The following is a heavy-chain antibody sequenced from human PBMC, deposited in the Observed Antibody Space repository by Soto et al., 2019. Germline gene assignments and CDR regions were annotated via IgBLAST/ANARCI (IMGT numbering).Heavy chain of an antibody. CDR3: ASGYSYGSPSGYYYGMDV. Sequence: ASVKVSCKASGYTFTSYGISWVRQAPGQGLEWMGWISAYNGNTNYAQKLQGRVTMTTDTSTSTAYMELRSLRSDDTAVHYCASGYSYGSPSGYYYGMDVWGQGTTVTVSS. J-gene: IGHJ6*02. CDR1: GYTFTSYG. D-gene: IGHD5-18*01. V-gene: IGHV1-18*01. CDR2: ISAYNGNT.